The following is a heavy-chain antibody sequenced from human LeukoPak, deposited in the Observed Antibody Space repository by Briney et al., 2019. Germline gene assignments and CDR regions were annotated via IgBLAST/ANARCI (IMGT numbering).Heavy chain of an antibody. J-gene: IGHJ4*02. CDR1: GFTFSSYS. CDR3: ARDSSPDHYFDY. Sequence: GGSLRLSCAASGFTFSSYSMNWVRQAPGKGLEWVSSISSSSSYIYYADSVKGRFTISRDNAKNSLYLQMNSPRAEDTAVYYCARDSSPDHYFDYWGQGTLVTVSS. V-gene: IGHV3-21*01. D-gene: IGHD6-6*01. CDR2: ISSSSSYI.